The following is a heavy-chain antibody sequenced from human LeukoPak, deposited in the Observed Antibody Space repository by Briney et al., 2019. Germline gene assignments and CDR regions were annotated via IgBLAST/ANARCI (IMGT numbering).Heavy chain of an antibody. Sequence: PSETLSLTCTVSGGSISSSSYYWGWIRQPPGKGLEWIGSIYYSGSTYYNPSLKSRVTISVDTSKNQFSLKLSSVTAADTAVYYCARDLRHHLWAFDIWGQGTMVTVSS. CDR3: ARDLRHHLWAFDI. CDR1: GGSISSSSYY. CDR2: IYYSGST. V-gene: IGHV4-39*07. J-gene: IGHJ3*02. D-gene: IGHD3-3*02.